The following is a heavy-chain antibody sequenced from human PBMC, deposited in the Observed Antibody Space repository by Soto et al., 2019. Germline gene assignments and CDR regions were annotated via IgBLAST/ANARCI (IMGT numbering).Heavy chain of an antibody. Sequence: QVQLVQSGAEVKTPGSSVEVSCKASGGIFSSFSITWVRQVPGHGLEWMGGIIPMTGTPNYAEKFQGRLTLTAYASTRTAYLLLSSLKSEDTAVYYCARGPILPGATSWLDPWGQGTVVIVSS. J-gene: IGHJ5*02. CDR2: IIPMTGTP. V-gene: IGHV1-69*01. CDR1: GGIFSSFS. CDR3: ARGPILPGATSWLDP. D-gene: IGHD2-2*01.